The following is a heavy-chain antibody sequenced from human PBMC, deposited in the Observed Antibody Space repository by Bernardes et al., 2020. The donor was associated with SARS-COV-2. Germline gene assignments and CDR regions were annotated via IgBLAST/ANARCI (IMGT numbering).Heavy chain of an antibody. V-gene: IGHV3-23*01. Sequence: GGSLRLSCAASGFTFSSYAMSWVRQAPGKGLEWVSAISGSGGSTYYADSVKGRFTISRDNSKNTLYLQMNSLRAEDTAVYYCAKDPLYGDYVYWFDPWGQGTLVTVSS. CDR3: AKDPLYGDYVYWFDP. D-gene: IGHD4-17*01. CDR2: ISGSGGST. CDR1: GFTFSSYA. J-gene: IGHJ5*02.